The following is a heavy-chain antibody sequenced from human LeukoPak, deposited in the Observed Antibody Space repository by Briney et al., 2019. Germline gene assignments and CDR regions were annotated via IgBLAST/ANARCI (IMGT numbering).Heavy chain of an antibody. CDR2: IKQDASEI. D-gene: IGHD3-10*01. CDR3: ATDGGPFDN. J-gene: IGHJ4*02. Sequence: GGSLRLSCAASGVPISGYWMSWVRQAPGKGLEWVANIKQDASEIYYVGSVKGRFTISRDNAKNSVLLQMNSLRAEDTAVYYCATDGGPFDNWGQGILVTVSS. CDR1: GVPISGYW. V-gene: IGHV3-7*01.